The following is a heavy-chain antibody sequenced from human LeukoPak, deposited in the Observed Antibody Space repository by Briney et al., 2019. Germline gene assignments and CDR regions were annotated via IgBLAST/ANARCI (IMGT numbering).Heavy chain of an antibody. CDR3: AKDLRDMVRGVVYYYYGMDV. J-gene: IGHJ6*02. CDR1: GFTFDDYA. V-gene: IGHV3-9*01. Sequence: GGSLRLSCAASGFTFDDYAMHWVRQAPGKGLEWVSGISWNSGSIGYADSVKGRFTISRDNSKNTLYLQMNSLRAEDTAVYYCAKDLRDMVRGVVYYYYGMDVWGQGTTVTVSS. CDR2: ISWNSGSI. D-gene: IGHD3-10*01.